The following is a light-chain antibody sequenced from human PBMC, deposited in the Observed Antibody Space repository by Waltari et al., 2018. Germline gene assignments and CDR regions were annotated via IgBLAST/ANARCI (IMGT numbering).Light chain of an antibody. J-gene: IGLJ2*01. CDR2: DNS. CDR3: ASWDLSLDSVL. CDR1: ISTIGGNS. Sequence: QSVLTQPPSVSATPGQKVTISCSGSISTIGGNSVSWYQQVPRAAPNLLIYDNSKRPPGIPDRFSASKSGTSATLGIAGVEAGDEATYFCASWDLSLDSVLFGGGTKVTVL. V-gene: IGLV1-51*01.